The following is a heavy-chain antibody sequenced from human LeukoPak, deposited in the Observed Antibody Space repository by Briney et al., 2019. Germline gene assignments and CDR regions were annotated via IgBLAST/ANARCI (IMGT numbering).Heavy chain of an antibody. V-gene: IGHV5-51*01. D-gene: IGHD6-13*01. CDR2: IYHGNSHT. Sequence: GGAPITSFQGPGSHFPPYWLLWGRHLPGTSQGGMGIIYHGNSHTRYSPSFQGQVTISADTSISTAYLHWSSLQSSDTAMYYCAKFHATWYGDTWGQGTLVTVSS. J-gene: IGHJ4*02. CDR1: GSHFPPYW. CDR3: AKFHATWYGDT.